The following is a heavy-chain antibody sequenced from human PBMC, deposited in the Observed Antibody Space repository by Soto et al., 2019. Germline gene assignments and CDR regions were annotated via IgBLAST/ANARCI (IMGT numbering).Heavy chain of an antibody. D-gene: IGHD6-19*01. V-gene: IGHV3-23*01. Sequence: EVQLLESGGGLVQPGGSLRLSCAASGFTFSSYAMSWVRQAPGKGLEWVSAISGSGGSTYYADSVKGRFTISRDNSKNTLYLQRNSRRAEDTAVYYCAKGSSGWYERFDYWGQGTLVTVSS. CDR2: ISGSGGST. J-gene: IGHJ4*02. CDR1: GFTFSSYA. CDR3: AKGSSGWYERFDY.